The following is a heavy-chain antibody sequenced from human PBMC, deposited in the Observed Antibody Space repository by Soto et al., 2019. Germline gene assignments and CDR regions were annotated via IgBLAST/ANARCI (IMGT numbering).Heavy chain of an antibody. CDR2: LIPIFGTA. CDR3: ASPLGEDGYYYCYGMDV. Sequence: QVQLVQSGAEVKKPGSSVKVSCKASGATFSSYAISWVRQAPGQVLEWMRGLIPIFGTANYAQKFQGRVTITAAESTSTAYMELSSLRSEDTAVYYCASPLGEDGYYYCYGMDVWGQGTTVTVSS. CDR1: GATFSSYA. V-gene: IGHV1-69*01. J-gene: IGHJ6*02. D-gene: IGHD3-10*01.